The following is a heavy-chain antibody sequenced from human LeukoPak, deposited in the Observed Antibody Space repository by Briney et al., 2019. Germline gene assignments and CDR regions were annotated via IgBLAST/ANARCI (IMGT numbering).Heavy chain of an antibody. D-gene: IGHD5-18*01. CDR2: ISSSGSTI. V-gene: IGHV3-48*04. CDR1: GFTFSAYG. J-gene: IGHJ4*02. Sequence: GGSLRLSCAASGFTFSAYGMHWVRQAPGKGLEWVSYISSSGSTIYYADSVKGRFTISRDNAKNSLYLQMNSLRAEDTAVYYCARDVQLWARFDYWGQGTLVTVSS. CDR3: ARDVQLWARFDY.